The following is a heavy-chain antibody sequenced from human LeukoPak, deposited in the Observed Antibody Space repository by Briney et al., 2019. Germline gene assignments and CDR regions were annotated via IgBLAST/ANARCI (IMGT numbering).Heavy chain of an antibody. CDR3: ARLPIDYFYYYGMDV. CDR2: IYSGGST. CDR1: GFTVSSNY. Sequence: AGGSLRLSCAASGFTVSSNYMSWVRQAPGKGLEWVSVIYSGGSTYYADSVKGRFTISRDNSKNTLYLQMNSLRAEDTAVYYCARLPIDYFYYYGMDVWGQGTTVTVSS. J-gene: IGHJ6*02. V-gene: IGHV3-53*01.